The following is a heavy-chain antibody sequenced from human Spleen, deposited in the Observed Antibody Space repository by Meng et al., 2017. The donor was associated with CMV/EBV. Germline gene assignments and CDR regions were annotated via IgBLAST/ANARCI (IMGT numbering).Heavy chain of an antibody. Sequence: ASVKVSCKASEYTFIDRHIHWVRQAPGQGLEWMGWINPNSGGTNYAQKFQGRVTMTRDTSISTAYMELSRLRSDDTAVYYCARVLVVPAAAFDYWGQGTLVTVSS. V-gene: IGHV1-2*02. CDR3: ARVLVVPAAAFDY. D-gene: IGHD2-2*01. CDR1: EYTFIDRH. CDR2: INPNSGGT. J-gene: IGHJ4*02.